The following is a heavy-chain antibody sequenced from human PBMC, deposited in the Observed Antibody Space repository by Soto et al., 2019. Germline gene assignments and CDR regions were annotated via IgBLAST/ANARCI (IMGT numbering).Heavy chain of an antibody. D-gene: IGHD4-17*01. CDR1: GHFFTSYW. J-gene: IGHJ6*02. V-gene: IGHV5-51*01. Sequence: GESLKISCKGSGHFFTSYWIGWVRQMPGKGLEWMGIIYPGDSDTRYSPSFQGQVTISADKSISTAYLQWSSLKASDNAMYYCARRTETDYYGMDVWGQGTTVTVSS. CDR3: ARRTETDYYGMDV. CDR2: IYPGDSDT.